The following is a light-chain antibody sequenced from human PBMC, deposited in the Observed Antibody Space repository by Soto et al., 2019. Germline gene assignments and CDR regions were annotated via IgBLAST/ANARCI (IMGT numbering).Light chain of an antibody. CDR3: SSYTSSSTGV. CDR2: EVS. CDR1: SSDVGGYNY. Sequence: QSALTQPASVSGSPGQSITISCTGTSSDVGGYNYVSWYQQHPGKAPKLMIYEVSNRPSGVSNRVSGSKSGNTASLTISGLQAEDEADYYCSSYTSSSTGVFGTGTKVTVL. V-gene: IGLV2-14*01. J-gene: IGLJ1*01.